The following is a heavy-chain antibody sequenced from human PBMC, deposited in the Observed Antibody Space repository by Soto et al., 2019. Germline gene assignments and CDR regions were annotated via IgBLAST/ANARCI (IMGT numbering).Heavy chain of an antibody. Sequence: QITLKESGPTLVNPTQPLTLTCTFSGFSLSTSGVGVGWVRQPPGKALEWLALIYWDDDKRYTPSMKSRLTITTHTSKTQVVLTMTNMDPVDPAPYYCARPGYSSSWYTVQNAFDIWGQGTMVTVSS. CDR1: GFSLSTSGVG. D-gene: IGHD6-13*01. CDR3: ARPGYSSSWYTVQNAFDI. J-gene: IGHJ3*02. V-gene: IGHV2-5*02. CDR2: IYWDDDK.